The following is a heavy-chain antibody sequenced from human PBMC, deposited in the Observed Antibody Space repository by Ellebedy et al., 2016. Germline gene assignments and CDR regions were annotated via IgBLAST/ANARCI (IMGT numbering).Heavy chain of an antibody. J-gene: IGHJ4*02. Sequence: GESLKISXADSGFTFSTSSLNWVRQAPGKGLEWVSSISDSGATIYYADSLKGRFRISRDNAKNSLYLQMNSLRADDTAIYYCARDPYRYFDWPGYFDSWGQGSPVTVSS. CDR1: GFTFSTSS. CDR2: ISDSGATI. V-gene: IGHV3-21*01. D-gene: IGHD3-9*01. CDR3: ARDPYRYFDWPGYFDS.